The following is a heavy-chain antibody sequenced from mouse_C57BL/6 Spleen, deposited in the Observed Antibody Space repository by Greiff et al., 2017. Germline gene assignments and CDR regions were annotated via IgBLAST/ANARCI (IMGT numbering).Heavy chain of an antibody. Sequence: EVMLVESGGGLVKPGGSLKLSCAASGFTFSSYAMSWVRQSPEKRLDRVATISDGGSYTYYPDNVKGRFTISRDNAKNNLYLQMSHLKSEDKAMYYCARATRTLYFDYWGQGTTLTVSS. CDR3: ARATRTLYFDY. CDR2: ISDGGSYT. D-gene: IGHD1-1*01. V-gene: IGHV5-4*03. CDR1: GFTFSSYA. J-gene: IGHJ2*01.